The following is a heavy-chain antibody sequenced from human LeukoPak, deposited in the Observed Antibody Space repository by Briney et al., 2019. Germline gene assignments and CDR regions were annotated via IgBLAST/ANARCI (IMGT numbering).Heavy chain of an antibody. J-gene: IGHJ3*02. D-gene: IGHD5-18*01. Sequence: GSLKGSCKAFGYTLTSYSVNWVGQAPGQRVEWVGWINTNTGNPTYAQGFTGRFVFSLDTSVSTAYLQISSLKAEDTAVYYCARGGIQQDHDAFDIWGQGTMVTVSS. CDR3: ARGGIQQDHDAFDI. CDR2: INTNTGNP. CDR1: GYTLTSYS. V-gene: IGHV7-4-1*02.